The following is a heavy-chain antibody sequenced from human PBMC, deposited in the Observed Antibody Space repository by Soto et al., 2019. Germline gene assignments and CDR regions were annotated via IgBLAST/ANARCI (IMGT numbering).Heavy chain of an antibody. V-gene: IGHV1-18*01. J-gene: IGHJ6*02. CDR3: ATGSWSYYYGMDV. D-gene: IGHD6-13*01. CDR1: GYTFSSNG. CDR2: INAYKGNT. Sequence: GASVKVSCKASGYTFSSNGIIWVRQAPGQGLEWMGWINAYKGNTNYAQKFQGRVTMTEDTSTDTAYMELSSLRSEDTAVYYCATGSWSYYYGMDVWGQGSSVTVSS.